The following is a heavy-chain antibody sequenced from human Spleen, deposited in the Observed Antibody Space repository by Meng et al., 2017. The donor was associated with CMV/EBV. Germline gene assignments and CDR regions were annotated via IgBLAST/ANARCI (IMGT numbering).Heavy chain of an antibody. CDR3: AKIGSFTYYYYGMDV. J-gene: IGHJ6*02. CDR2: IYSGGVAT. CDR1: GFIFSSYA. Sequence: GGSLRLSCEASGFIFSSYAMSWVRQAPGKGLEWVSVIYSGGVATYYADSVKGRFTISRDNSNNTLFLQMDSLGAEDTAVYYCAKIGSFTYYYYGMDVWGQGTTVTVSS. V-gene: IGHV3-23*03. D-gene: IGHD1-26*01.